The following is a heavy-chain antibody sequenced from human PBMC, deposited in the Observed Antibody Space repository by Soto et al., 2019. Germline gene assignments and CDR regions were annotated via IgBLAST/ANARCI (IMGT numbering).Heavy chain of an antibody. J-gene: IGHJ4*02. CDR3: AREGRVTGYFDC. Sequence: QVQLQESGPGLVKPSQTLSLTCTVSGGSISSGGYYWSWIRQLPGKGLEWIGYIYYTGTTYYNPSLKSRIAMSLDTSNNQFSLKLSSVTAADTAVYFCAREGRVTGYFDCWGQGTLVTVSS. CDR1: GGSISSGGYY. V-gene: IGHV4-31*03. D-gene: IGHD1-20*01. CDR2: IYYTGTT.